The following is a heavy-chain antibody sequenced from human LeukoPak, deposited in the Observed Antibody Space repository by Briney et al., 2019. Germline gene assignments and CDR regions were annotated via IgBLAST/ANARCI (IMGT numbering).Heavy chain of an antibody. CDR1: GFTFSSYA. CDR2: ISGSGGST. Sequence: GGSLRLSCAASGFTFSSYAMSWVRQAPGKGLEWVSAISGSGGSTYYADSVKGRFTISRDNSKNTLYLQMNSLRAEDTAVYYCAKDRGRLQYFAGNTHYFDYGGQETLATVSS. CDR3: AKDRGRLQYFAGNTHYFDY. J-gene: IGHJ4*02. D-gene: IGHD3-9*01. V-gene: IGHV3-23*01.